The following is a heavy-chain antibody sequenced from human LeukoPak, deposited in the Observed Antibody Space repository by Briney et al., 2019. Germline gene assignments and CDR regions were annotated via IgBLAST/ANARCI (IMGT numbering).Heavy chain of an antibody. CDR1: GFTVSSNY. D-gene: IGHD4-17*01. V-gene: IGHV3-53*01. CDR2: IYSGGST. J-gene: IGHJ4*02. CDR3: ERAFHGAVDY. Sequence: GGSLRLSCAASGFTVSSNYMSWVRQAPGKGLEWVSVIYSGGSTYYADSVKGRFTISRDNSKNTLYLQMNSLRAEDTAVYYCERAFHGAVDYWGQGILVTVSS.